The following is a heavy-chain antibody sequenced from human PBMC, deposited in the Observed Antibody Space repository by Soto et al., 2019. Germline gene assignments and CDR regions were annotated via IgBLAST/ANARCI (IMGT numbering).Heavy chain of an antibody. V-gene: IGHV4-4*02. D-gene: IGHD3-16*01. CDR3: ARHFWGSYNWFDP. Sequence: PSETLSLTCSVSGGSISSSNWWSGVRQPPGKGLEWIGGIYHIGSTNYNPSLKSRVTISVDTSKNQFSLKLSSMTAADTAVYHCARHFWGSYNWFDPWGQGTLVTVSS. J-gene: IGHJ5*02. CDR1: GGSISSSNW. CDR2: IYHIGST.